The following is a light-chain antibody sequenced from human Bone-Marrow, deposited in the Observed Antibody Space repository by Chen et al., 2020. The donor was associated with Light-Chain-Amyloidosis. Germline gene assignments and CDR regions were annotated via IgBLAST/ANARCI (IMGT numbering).Light chain of an antibody. CDR2: DAF. V-gene: IGKV1-33*01. CDR3: QQCYISPCT. J-gene: IGKJ2*02. CDR1: QDITNY. Sequence: DIQMTQSPSSLSASVGDRVIITCQASQDITNYVTWYQQRPGKAPKLLIYDAFNLGTGVPSRFSGSASGPDYTLTISSLQPEDIATYYCQQCYISPCTFGQGTKVEI.